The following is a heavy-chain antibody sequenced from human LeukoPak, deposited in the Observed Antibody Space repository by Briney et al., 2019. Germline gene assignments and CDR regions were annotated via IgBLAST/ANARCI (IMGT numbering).Heavy chain of an antibody. CDR1: GFTFSSYS. J-gene: IGHJ4*02. V-gene: IGHV3-30*02. Sequence: GGSLRLSCSASGFTFSSYSMHWVRQAPGKGLEWVAFIRYDGSNKYYADSVKGRFTISRDNSKNTLYLQMNSLRAEDTAVYYCAKALYSSGWYHFDYWGQGTLVTVST. CDR2: IRYDGSNK. D-gene: IGHD6-19*01. CDR3: AKALYSSGWYHFDY.